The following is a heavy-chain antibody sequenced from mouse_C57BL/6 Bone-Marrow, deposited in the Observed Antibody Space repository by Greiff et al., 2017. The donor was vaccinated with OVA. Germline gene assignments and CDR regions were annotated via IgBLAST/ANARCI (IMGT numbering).Heavy chain of an antibody. V-gene: IGHV14-4*01. CDR1: GFNIKDDY. J-gene: IGHJ4*01. Sequence: VQLKESGAELVRPGASVKLSCTASGFNIKDDYMHWVKQRPEQGLEWIGWIDPENGDTEYASKFQGKATITADTSSNTAYLQLSSLTSEDTAVYYCTYSNYDAMDYWGQGTSVTVSS. D-gene: IGHD2-5*01. CDR3: TYSNYDAMDY. CDR2: IDPENGDT.